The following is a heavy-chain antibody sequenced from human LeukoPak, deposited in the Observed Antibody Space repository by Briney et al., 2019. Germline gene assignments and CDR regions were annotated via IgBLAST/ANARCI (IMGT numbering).Heavy chain of an antibody. CDR3: AELGITMIGGV. V-gene: IGHV3-48*03. J-gene: IGHJ6*04. CDR1: GFTFSSYE. CDR2: ISSSGSTI. D-gene: IGHD3-10*02. Sequence: GGSWRPSCAASGFTFSSYEMNWVRQAQGKGLEWVSYISSSGSTIYYADSVKGRFTISRDNAKNSLYLQMNSLRAEDTAVYYCAELGITMIGGVWGKGTTVTISS.